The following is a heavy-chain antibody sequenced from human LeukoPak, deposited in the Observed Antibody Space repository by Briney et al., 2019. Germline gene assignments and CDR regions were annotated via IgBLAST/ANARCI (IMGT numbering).Heavy chain of an antibody. CDR1: GFIFNNFG. D-gene: IGHD4-23*01. Sequence: GGSLRLSCAASGFIFNNFGMHWVRQAPGKGLEFVAFMGFEGVDKYYADSVKGRFTISKDNSKATLYLQMNSLRPEDTAIYYCAKDLHGGYSSDYWGQGTLVTVSS. CDR2: MGFEGVDK. V-gene: IGHV3-30*02. CDR3: AKDLHGGYSSDY. J-gene: IGHJ4*02.